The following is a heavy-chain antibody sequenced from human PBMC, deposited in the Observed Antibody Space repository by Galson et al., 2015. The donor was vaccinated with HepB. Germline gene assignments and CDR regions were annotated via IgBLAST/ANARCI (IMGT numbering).Heavy chain of an antibody. CDR2: ISSSSSYT. V-gene: IGHV3-11*06. D-gene: IGHD3-3*01. CDR3: ARESFWSGYYYYYYGMDV. Sequence: SLRLSCAASGFTFSDYYMSWIRQAPGKGLEWVSYISSSSSYTNYADSVKGRFTISRDNAKNSLYLQMNSLRAEDTAVYYCARESFWSGYYYYYYGMDVWGQGTTVTVSS. J-gene: IGHJ6*02. CDR1: GFTFSDYY.